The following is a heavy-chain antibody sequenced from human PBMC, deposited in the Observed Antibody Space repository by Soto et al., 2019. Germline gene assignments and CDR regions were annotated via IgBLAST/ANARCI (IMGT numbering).Heavy chain of an antibody. D-gene: IGHD3-3*02. Sequence: PGGSLSLSCASSGFTFSSYWMSWVRQAPGKGLEWVANIKQDGSEKYYVDSVKGRFTISRDNAKNSLYLQMNSLRAEDTAVYYCARAIFGVVIAGSFDYWGQGTLVTVSS. CDR2: IKQDGSEK. CDR1: GFTFSSYW. CDR3: ARAIFGVVIAGSFDY. V-gene: IGHV3-7*01. J-gene: IGHJ4*02.